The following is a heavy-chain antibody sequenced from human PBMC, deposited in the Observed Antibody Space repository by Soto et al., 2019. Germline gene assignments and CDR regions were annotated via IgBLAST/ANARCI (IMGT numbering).Heavy chain of an antibody. V-gene: IGHV4-30-4*01. CDR2: IYYSGST. J-gene: IGHJ5*02. Sequence: TSETLSLTCTVSGGSISSGDYYWSWIRQPPGKGLEWIGYIYYSGSTYYNPSLKSRVTISVDTSKNQFSLKLSSVTAADTAVYYCARGGYCSSTSCYTGWFDPWGQGTLVTVSS. CDR1: GGSISSGDYY. CDR3: ARGGYCSSTSCYTGWFDP. D-gene: IGHD2-2*02.